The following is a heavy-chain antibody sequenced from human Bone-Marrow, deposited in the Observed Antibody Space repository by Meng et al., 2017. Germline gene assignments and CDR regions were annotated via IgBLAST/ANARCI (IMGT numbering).Heavy chain of an antibody. CDR2: INPKSGDT. Sequence: QVQLVQSGAEVQKSGAPVKVSCKPSGYNFPDYYTHWVRRAPGQGLEWMGRINPKSGDTHYAQKFQARVTMTGDTSISTAYMELSGLRSDDTAMYYCARDEDISAAGKLFGDYWGQGTLVTVSS. V-gene: IGHV1-2*06. CDR1: GYNFPDYY. J-gene: IGHJ4*02. D-gene: IGHD6-25*01. CDR3: ARDEDISAAGKLFGDY.